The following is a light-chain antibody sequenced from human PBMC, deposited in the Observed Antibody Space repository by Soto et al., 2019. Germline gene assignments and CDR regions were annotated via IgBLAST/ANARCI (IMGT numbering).Light chain of an antibody. CDR2: GAS. J-gene: IGKJ4*01. V-gene: IGKV3-15*01. CDR1: HSVNSH. CDR3: QQYNNWPTLT. Sequence: MMMTQSPATLSVSPVERVTLSCRTSHSVNSHVAWYQQKPGQAPRLLLYGASTRATGIPVRFSGSGFGTEFTLTISSLQSEDFAVYYCQQYNNWPTLTFGGGTKVDIK.